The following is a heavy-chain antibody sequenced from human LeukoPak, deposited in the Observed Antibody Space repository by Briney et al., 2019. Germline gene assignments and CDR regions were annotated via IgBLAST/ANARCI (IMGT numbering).Heavy chain of an antibody. V-gene: IGHV4-59*11. CDR1: GGSIGSHY. Sequence: SETLSLTCTVSGGSIGSHYWSWIRQPPGKGLEWIGYIYYSGSTNYNPSLKSRVTISVDTSKNQFSLKLSSVTAADTAVYYCARGLWFGEGSYYYYGMDVWGQGTTVTVSS. D-gene: IGHD3-10*01. J-gene: IGHJ6*02. CDR2: IYYSGST. CDR3: ARGLWFGEGSYYYYGMDV.